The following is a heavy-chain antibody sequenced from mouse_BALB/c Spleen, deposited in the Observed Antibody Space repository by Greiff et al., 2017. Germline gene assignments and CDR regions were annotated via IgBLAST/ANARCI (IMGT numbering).Heavy chain of an antibody. CDR2: ISTYYGDA. V-gene: IGHV1S137*01. D-gene: IGHD2-1*01. J-gene: IGHJ3*01. Sequence: VQLQQSGAELVRPGVSVKISCKGSGYTFTDYAMHWVKQSHAKSLEWIGVISTYYGDASYNQKFKGKATMTVDKSSSTAYMELARLTSEDSAIYYCARLDYGNSWFAYWGQGTLVTVSA. CDR3: ARLDYGNSWFAY. CDR1: GYTFTDYA.